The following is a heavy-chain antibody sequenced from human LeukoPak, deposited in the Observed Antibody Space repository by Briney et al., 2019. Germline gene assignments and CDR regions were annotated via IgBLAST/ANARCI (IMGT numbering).Heavy chain of an antibody. J-gene: IGHJ2*01. CDR2: ISSSSSYI. V-gene: IGHV3-21*01. D-gene: IGHD6-13*01. CDR1: GFTFSRYN. Sequence: GGSLRLSCAGSGFTFSRYNMNWVRQAPGKGLERVSSISSSSSYIYYADSVKGRFTISRDNAQNSLFLQMNSLRAEDTAVYYCASLPGGKTAALEFDLRGRGTLVTVSS. CDR3: ASLPGGKTAALEFDL.